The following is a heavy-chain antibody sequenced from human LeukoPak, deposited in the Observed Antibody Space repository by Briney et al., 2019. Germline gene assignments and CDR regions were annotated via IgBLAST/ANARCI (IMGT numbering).Heavy chain of an antibody. CDR1: GFTFSDYY. CDR3: AREDCSGGSCSNDY. CDR2: ISSSSSYT. Sequence: GGSLRLSCAASGFTFSDYYMSWIRQAPGKGLEWVSYISSSSSYTNYADSVKGRFTISRDNAKNSLYLQMNSLRAEDTAVYYCAREDCSGGSCSNDYWGQGTLVTVSS. D-gene: IGHD2-15*01. V-gene: IGHV3-11*06. J-gene: IGHJ4*02.